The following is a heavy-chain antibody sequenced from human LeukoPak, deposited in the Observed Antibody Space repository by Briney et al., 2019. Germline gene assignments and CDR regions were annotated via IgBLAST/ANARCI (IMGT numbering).Heavy chain of an antibody. V-gene: IGHV4-59*02. J-gene: IGHJ4*02. CDR1: GGSVHRSF. D-gene: IGHD3/OR15-3a*01. CDR2: IYSSGTT. CDR3: GRRPAVDGPIDN. Sequence: SETLSLTCVVSGGSVHRSFWTWFRQPPGKGLDWIGRIYSSGTTDYSPSLKSRLTIAIDTSKNQFSLRLASVTAADTAVYYCGRRPAVDGPIDNWGQGILVAVSS.